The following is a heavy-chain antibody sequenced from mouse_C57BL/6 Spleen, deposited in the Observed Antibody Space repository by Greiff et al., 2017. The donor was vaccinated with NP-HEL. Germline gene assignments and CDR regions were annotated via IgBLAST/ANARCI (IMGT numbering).Heavy chain of an antibody. CDR3: ARGAITTVVAYYFDY. CDR2: INPNNGGT. V-gene: IGHV1-18*01. J-gene: IGHJ2*01. Sequence: VQLQQSGPELVKPGASVKIPCKASGYTFTDYNMDWVKQSHGKSLEWIGDINPNNGGTIYNQKFKGKATLTVDKSSSTAYMELRSLTSEDTAVYYCARGAITTVVAYYFDYWGQGTTLTVSS. CDR1: GYTFTDYN. D-gene: IGHD1-1*01.